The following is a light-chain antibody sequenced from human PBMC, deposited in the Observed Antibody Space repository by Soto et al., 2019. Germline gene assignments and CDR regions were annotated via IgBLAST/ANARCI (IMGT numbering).Light chain of an antibody. CDR1: SSNIGRNY. Sequence: QSVLTQPPSASGTPGQRVTISCSGNSSNIGRNYVYWYQQLPGTAPKLLIYRNNQRPSGVPDQFSGSKSGTSASLAISGLRSEDEADYYCSVWDANLSAWVFGGGTKLTVL. CDR3: SVWDANLSAWV. J-gene: IGLJ3*02. V-gene: IGLV1-47*01. CDR2: RNN.